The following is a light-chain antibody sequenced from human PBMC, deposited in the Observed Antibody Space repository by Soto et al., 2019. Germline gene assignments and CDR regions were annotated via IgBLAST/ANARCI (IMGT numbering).Light chain of an antibody. CDR3: QPYGTSPRT. CDR2: GAS. CDR1: QSVSNSY. Sequence: EMVLTQSPATLSVSPGERASLSCRASQSVSNSYLAWYQQKPGQAPRLLIFGASNRATGIPDRFSGSGSGTDFTLTISRLEPEDFAVYYCQPYGTSPRTFGQGTKLEIK. J-gene: IGKJ2*01. V-gene: IGKV3-20*01.